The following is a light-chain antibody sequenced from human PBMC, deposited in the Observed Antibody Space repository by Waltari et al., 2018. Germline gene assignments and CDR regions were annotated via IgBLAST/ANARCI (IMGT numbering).Light chain of an antibody. CDR1: TSDVGGYNY. CDR2: EVS. J-gene: IGLJ3*02. Sequence: QSALTQPASVSGSPGQSITISCTGTTSDVGGYNYVSWYQQHPGSAPKLMLYEVSNRPSGVSNRVSGSKSGTTASLTISGLQAEDEADYYCSSYTRSTTLVFGGGTKLTVL. CDR3: SSYTRSTTLV. V-gene: IGLV2-14*01.